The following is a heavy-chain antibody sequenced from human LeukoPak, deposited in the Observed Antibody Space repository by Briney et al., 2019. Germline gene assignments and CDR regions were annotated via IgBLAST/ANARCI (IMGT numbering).Heavy chain of an antibody. D-gene: IGHD3-22*01. CDR1: GGSISSHY. Sequence: SETLSLTCSVSGGSISSHYWSWIRQPPGKGLEWIGYIYYSGNTNYNPYLKSRVTISVDTSKNHFSLGLKSVTAADTAVYYCARLRRGSSGYSEYFEEWGQGTLVTVSS. CDR3: ARLRRGSSGYSEYFEE. CDR2: IYYSGNT. J-gene: IGHJ1*01. V-gene: IGHV4-59*08.